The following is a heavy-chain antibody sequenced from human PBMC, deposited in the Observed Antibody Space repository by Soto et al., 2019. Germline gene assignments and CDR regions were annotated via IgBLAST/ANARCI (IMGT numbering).Heavy chain of an antibody. CDR1: RGSISSGDYY. Sequence: PSETLSLTCTVSRGSISSGDYYWSWIRQPPGKGLEWIGYIYYSGSTYYNPSLKSRVTISVDTSKNQFSLKLSSVTAADTAVYYCARDQGLAVAGPYGMDVWGQGTTVTVSS. CDR3: ARDQGLAVAGPYGMDV. J-gene: IGHJ6*02. CDR2: IYYSGST. D-gene: IGHD6-19*01. V-gene: IGHV4-30-4*01.